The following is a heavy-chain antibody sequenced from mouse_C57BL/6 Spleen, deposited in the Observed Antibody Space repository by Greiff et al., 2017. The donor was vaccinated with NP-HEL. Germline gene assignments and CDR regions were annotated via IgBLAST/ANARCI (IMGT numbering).Heavy chain of an antibody. D-gene: IGHD1-1*01. CDR1: GYTFTDYE. J-gene: IGHJ4*01. V-gene: IGHV1-15*01. CDR3: TSDYYGSSLRGAMDY. Sequence: LQESGAELVRPGASVTLSCKASGYTFTDYEMHWVKQTPVHGLEWIGAIDPETGGTAYNQKFKGKAILTADKSSSTAYMELRSLTSEDSAVYYCTSDYYGSSLRGAMDYWGQGTSVTVSS. CDR2: IDPETGGT.